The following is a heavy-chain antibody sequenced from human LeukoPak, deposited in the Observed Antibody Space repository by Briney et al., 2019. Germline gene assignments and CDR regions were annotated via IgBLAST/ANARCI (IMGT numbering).Heavy chain of an antibody. J-gene: IGHJ3*02. D-gene: IGHD1-26*01. Sequence: QSGGSLRLSCAASGFTFSSYAMHWVRQAPGKGLKYVSAISSNRGSTYYANSVKGRFTISRDNSKNTLYLQMGSLRAEDMAVYYCARVSRGAFDIWGQGQWSPSLQ. V-gene: IGHV3-64*01. CDR1: GFTFSSYA. CDR3: ARVSRGAFDI. CDR2: ISSNRGST.